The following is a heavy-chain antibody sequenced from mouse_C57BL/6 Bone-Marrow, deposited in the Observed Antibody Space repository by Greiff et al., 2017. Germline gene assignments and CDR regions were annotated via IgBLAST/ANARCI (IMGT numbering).Heavy chain of an antibody. D-gene: IGHD1-1*01. CDR2: IYPRSGNT. Sequence: QVQLQQPGAELVRPGASVKLSCKASGYTFTSYGISWVKQRTGQGLEWIGEIYPRSGNTYYNEKFKGKATLTADKSSSTAYMELRSLTSEDSAVYFCARGYGSSLDYAMDYWGQGTSVTVSS. CDR3: ARGYGSSLDYAMDY. V-gene: IGHV1-81*01. CDR1: GYTFTSYG. J-gene: IGHJ4*01.